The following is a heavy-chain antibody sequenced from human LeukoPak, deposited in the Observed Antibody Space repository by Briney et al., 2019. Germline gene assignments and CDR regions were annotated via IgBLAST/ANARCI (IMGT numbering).Heavy chain of an antibody. CDR1: GGSFSGSFSGYY. CDR3: ARGIQA. J-gene: IGHJ5*02. CDR2: INHSDST. Sequence: PSETLSLTCAVYGGSFSGSFSGYYWNWIRQPPGKGLEWIGEINHSDSTNYNPSLKSRVTISIDTSKNQFSLKLSSVTAADTAVYYCARGIQAWGQGTLVTVSS. V-gene: IGHV4-34*01.